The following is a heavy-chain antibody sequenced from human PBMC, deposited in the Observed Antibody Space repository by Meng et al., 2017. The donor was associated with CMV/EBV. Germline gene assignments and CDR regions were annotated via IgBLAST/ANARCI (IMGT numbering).Heavy chain of an antibody. D-gene: IGHD2-2*01. V-gene: IGHV4-39*07. CDR1: GGSISSSSYD. J-gene: IGHJ5*02. CDR2: IYYSGST. Sequence: LQLTGAGPGLVKPAAPLSLPCSVSGGSISSSSYDWGWIRQPPGKGLEWIGSIYYSGSTYYNPSLKSRVTISVDTSKNQFSLKLSSVTAADTAVYYCARDRDIVVVPGDPWFDPWGQGTLVTVSS. CDR3: ARDRDIVVVPGDPWFDP.